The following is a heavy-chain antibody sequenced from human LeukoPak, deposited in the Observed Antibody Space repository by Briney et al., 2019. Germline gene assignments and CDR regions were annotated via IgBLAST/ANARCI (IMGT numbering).Heavy chain of an antibody. D-gene: IGHD3-9*01. CDR2: ISGNGRTI. V-gene: IGHV3-48*03. J-gene: IGHJ4*02. Sequence: PGGSLRLSCAASGFTFSNYGLNWVRQTPGKGLEWLSYISGNGRTIYYADSARGRFTISRDNAKNSLYLQMNSLRAEDTAVYYCARNYYDILTGYYSGQDYWGQGNLVTLSS. CDR3: ARNYYDILTGYYSGQDY. CDR1: GFTFSNYG.